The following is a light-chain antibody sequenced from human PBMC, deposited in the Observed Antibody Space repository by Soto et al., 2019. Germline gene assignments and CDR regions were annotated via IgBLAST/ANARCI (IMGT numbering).Light chain of an antibody. CDR3: SSYTSATTYV. Sequence: QSALTQPASVSGSPGQSITISCTGTSSDVGAYNYDSWYQQYPGEAPKVIIYDVSHRPAGVSNRFSGSKSGNTASLTIPGLQTQDEADYYCSSYTSATTYVFGNGTKVTVL. CDR1: SSDVGAYNY. V-gene: IGLV2-14*01. J-gene: IGLJ1*01. CDR2: DVS.